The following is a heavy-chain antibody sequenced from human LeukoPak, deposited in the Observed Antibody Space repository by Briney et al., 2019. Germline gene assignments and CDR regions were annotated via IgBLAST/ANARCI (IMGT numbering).Heavy chain of an antibody. V-gene: IGHV4-4*07. D-gene: IGHD3-3*01. CDR1: GGSISSYY. CDR3: ARDHYDFWSGYYLDY. CDR2: IYTSGST. Sequence: SETLSLTCTVSGGSISSYYWSWIRQPAGKGLEWIGRIYTSGSTNYNPSLKSRVTMSVDTSKNQFSLKLSSVTAADTAVYYCARDHYDFWSGYYLDYWGQGTLVTVSS. J-gene: IGHJ4*02.